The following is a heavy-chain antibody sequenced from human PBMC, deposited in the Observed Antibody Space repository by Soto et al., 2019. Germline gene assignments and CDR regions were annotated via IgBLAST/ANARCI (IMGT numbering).Heavy chain of an antibody. J-gene: IGHJ6*01. CDR1: GFTFSSYA. CDR2: ISYDGSNK. V-gene: IGHV3-30-3*01. Sequence: LRLSCAASGFTFSSYAMHWVRQAPGKGLEWVAVISYDGSNKYYADSVKGRFTISRDNSKNTLYLQMNSLRAEDTAVYYCARDREYYYYGMDVWGQGTTVTVSS. CDR3: ARDREYYYYGMDV.